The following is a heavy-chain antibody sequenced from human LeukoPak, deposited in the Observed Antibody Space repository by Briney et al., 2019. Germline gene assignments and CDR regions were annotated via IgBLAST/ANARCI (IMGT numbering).Heavy chain of an antibody. CDR1: GGSISSYD. D-gene: IGHD3-10*01. J-gene: IGHJ4*02. V-gene: IGHV4-4*07. CDR3: ARDQINRYGSGRFNDY. CDR2: IYTRGST. Sequence: SETLSLTCTVSGGSISSYDWSWIRQPAGKGLEWIGRIYTRGSTNYNPSLKSRVSMSVDTSKKQFSLKLSSVTAVDTAVYYCARDQINRYGSGRFNDYWGQGTLVTVSS.